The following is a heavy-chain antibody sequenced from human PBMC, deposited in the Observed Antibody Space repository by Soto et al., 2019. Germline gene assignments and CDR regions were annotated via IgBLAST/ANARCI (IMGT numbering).Heavy chain of an antibody. V-gene: IGHV3-23*01. Sequence: GGSLRLSCAASGFTFSSYAMGWVRQAPGKGLEWVSAISGSGGSTYYADSVKGRFTISRDNSKNTLYLQMNSLRAEDTAVYYWAKMGYSGYDFVDYYYYYMDVWGKGTTVTVSS. CDR3: AKMGYSGYDFVDYYYYYMDV. CDR2: ISGSGGST. D-gene: IGHD5-12*01. CDR1: GFTFSSYA. J-gene: IGHJ6*03.